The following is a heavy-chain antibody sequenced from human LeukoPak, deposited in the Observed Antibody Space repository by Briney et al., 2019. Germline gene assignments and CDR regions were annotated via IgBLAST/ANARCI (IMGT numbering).Heavy chain of an antibody. D-gene: IGHD2-2*01. CDR1: GGSISSSSYY. Sequence: SETLSLTCTVSGGSISSSSYYWGWIRQPPGKGLEWIGSIYYSGSTYYNPSHKSRVTISVDTSKNQFSLKLSSVTAADTAVYYCARERCSSTSCYYYFDYWGQGTLVTVSS. CDR2: IYYSGST. J-gene: IGHJ4*02. CDR3: ARERCSSTSCYYYFDY. V-gene: IGHV4-39*07.